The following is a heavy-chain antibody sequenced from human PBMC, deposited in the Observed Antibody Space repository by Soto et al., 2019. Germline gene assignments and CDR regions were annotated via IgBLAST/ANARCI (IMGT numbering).Heavy chain of an antibody. D-gene: IGHD1-26*01. Sequence: EVQLVESGGGLVQPGGSLRLSCAASGFTVSSNHMSWVRQAPGKGLEWVSVIYSDGSTYYADSVKGRFTISRDNSKNTRYLQMNSMRAGDTAVYFCARTLVRYYFVYWGQGTLVTVSS. CDR2: IYSDGST. CDR1: GFTVSSNH. V-gene: IGHV3-66*01. CDR3: ARTLVRYYFVY. J-gene: IGHJ4*02.